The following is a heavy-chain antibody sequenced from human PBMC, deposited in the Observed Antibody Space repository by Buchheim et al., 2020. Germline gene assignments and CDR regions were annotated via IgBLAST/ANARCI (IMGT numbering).Heavy chain of an antibody. V-gene: IGHV3-30-3*01. Sequence: QVQLVESGGGVVQPGRSLRLSCAASGFTFSSYAMHWVRQAPGKGLEWVAVISYDGSNKYYADSVKGRFTISRDHSKNTPYLQMNSLRAEDSAVCYCARGILRFLEWTHTGGMDVWGQGTT. D-gene: IGHD3-3*01. J-gene: IGHJ6*02. CDR3: ARGILRFLEWTHTGGMDV. CDR1: GFTFSSYA. CDR2: ISYDGSNK.